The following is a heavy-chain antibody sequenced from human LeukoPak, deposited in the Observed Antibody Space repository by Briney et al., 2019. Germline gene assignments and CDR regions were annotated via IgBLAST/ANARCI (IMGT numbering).Heavy chain of an antibody. D-gene: IGHD4-11*01. J-gene: IGHJ3*02. V-gene: IGHV3-15*01. CDR2: IKSKTDGGTT. CDR1: GFTFSNAW. Sequence: PGGSLRLSCAASGFTFSNAWMSWVRQAPGKGLEWVGRIKSKTDGGTTDYAAPVKGRFTISRDDSKNTLYLQMNSLKTEDTAVYYCTSFTVSPKIKAFDIWGQGTMVTVSS. CDR3: TSFTVSPKIKAFDI.